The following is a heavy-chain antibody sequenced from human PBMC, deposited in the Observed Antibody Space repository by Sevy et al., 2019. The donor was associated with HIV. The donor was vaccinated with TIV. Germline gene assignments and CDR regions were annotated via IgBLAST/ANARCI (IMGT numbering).Heavy chain of an antibody. D-gene: IGHD5-18*01. CDR1: GFSFSIYW. CDR2: MKKDGSEE. J-gene: IGHJ4*01. V-gene: IGHV3-7*01. Sequence: GGSLRLSCAASGFSFSIYWMSWVRQAPGKGLEWVATMKKDGSEEDYVDSVKGRFTISRDNAKNSLFLQMNSLSAEDPAVYYCVREGLGGYSYSLDYWGHGTLVTVSS. CDR3: VREGLGGYSYSLDY.